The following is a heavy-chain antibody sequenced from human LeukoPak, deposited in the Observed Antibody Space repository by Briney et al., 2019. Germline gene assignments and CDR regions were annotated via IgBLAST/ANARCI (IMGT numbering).Heavy chain of an antibody. CDR2: IYHSGST. CDR1: GGSISSSNW. V-gene: IGHV4-4*02. D-gene: IGHD6-13*01. Sequence: PSETLSFTCAVSGGSISSSNWWSWVRQPPGKGLGWIGEIYHSGSTNYNPSLKSRVTISVDKSKNQFSLKLSSVTAADTAVYYCARDTSSSWTRAFDIWGQGTMVTVSS. J-gene: IGHJ3*02. CDR3: ARDTSSSWTRAFDI.